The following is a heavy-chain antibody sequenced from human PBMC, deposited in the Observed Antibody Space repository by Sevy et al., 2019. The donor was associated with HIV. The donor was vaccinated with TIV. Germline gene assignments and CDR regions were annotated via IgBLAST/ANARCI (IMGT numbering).Heavy chain of an antibody. D-gene: IGHD3-22*01. V-gene: IGHV3-30*18. CDR1: GFTFSSYG. Sequence: GGSLRLSCAASGFTFSSYGMHWVRQAPGKGLEWVAVISYDGSNKYYADSVKGRFTISRDNSKNTLYLQMNSLRAEDTAVYYCAKAQKGYYYDSSGYYYYYYYGMDVWGQGTTVTVSS. CDR3: AKAQKGYYYDSSGYYYYYYYGMDV. CDR2: ISYDGSNK. J-gene: IGHJ6*02.